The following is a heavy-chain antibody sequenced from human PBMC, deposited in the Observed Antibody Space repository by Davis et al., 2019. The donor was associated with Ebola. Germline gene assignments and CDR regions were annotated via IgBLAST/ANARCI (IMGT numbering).Heavy chain of an antibody. D-gene: IGHD1-14*01. CDR3: VRDVPIPVTEFASDYFGMEV. V-gene: IGHV1-18*01. J-gene: IGHJ6*02. CDR1: GYTFNSYG. Sequence: ASVKVSCKASGYTFNSYGVSWVRQAPGQGLEWMGWISAYNGNTHSAQKVQGRVTMTTVTSTSTAYMELRSLRSDDTAVYYCVRDVPIPVTEFASDYFGMEVWGQGTTVTVFS. CDR2: ISAYNGNT.